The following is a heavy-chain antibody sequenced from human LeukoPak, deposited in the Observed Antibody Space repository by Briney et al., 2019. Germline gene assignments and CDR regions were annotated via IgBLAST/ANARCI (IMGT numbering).Heavy chain of an antibody. CDR2: TYYRSKWYN. CDR1: GDSVSSNSAA. CDR3: ARAETWGYYDSSGYYDY. D-gene: IGHD3-22*01. Sequence: SQTLSLTCAISGDSVSSNSAAWNWIKQSPSRGLEWLGRTYYRSKWYNDYAVSVKSRITINPDTSKNQFSLQLNSVTPEDTAVYYCARAETWGYYDSSGYYDYWGQGTLVTVSS. V-gene: IGHV6-1*01. J-gene: IGHJ4*02.